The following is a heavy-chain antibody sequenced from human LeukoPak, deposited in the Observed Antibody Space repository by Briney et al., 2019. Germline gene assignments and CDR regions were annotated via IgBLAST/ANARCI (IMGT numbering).Heavy chain of an antibody. CDR1: GFIFSSFD. D-gene: IGHD6-19*01. V-gene: IGHV3-23*01. CDR3: AKDARRTSGWYYFDS. J-gene: IGHJ4*02. CDR2: ITNSGAGT. Sequence: GGSLRLSCAASGFIFSSFDMTWVRQAPGKGLEWVSGITNSGAGTYYADSVRGRFTISRDNSKNTVYLQMNSLRAEDTALYYCAKDARRTSGWYYFDSWGRGTLVTVSS.